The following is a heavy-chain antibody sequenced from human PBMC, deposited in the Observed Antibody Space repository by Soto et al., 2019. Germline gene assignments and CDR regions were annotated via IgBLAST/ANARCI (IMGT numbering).Heavy chain of an antibody. J-gene: IGHJ4*02. CDR3: ARDRYYDFWSGNTIDY. CDR1: GFTFSSYS. Sequence: GGSLRISCAASGFTFSSYSMNWVRQAPGKGLEWVSYISSSSSTIYYADSVKGRFTISRDNAKNSLYLQMNSLRAEDTAVYYCARDRYYDFWSGNTIDYWGQGT. CDR2: ISSSSSTI. V-gene: IGHV3-48*01. D-gene: IGHD3-3*01.